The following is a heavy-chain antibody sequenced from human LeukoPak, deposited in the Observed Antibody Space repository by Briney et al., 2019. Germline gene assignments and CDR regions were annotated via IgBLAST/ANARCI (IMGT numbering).Heavy chain of an antibody. CDR2: IKQDGSEK. CDR3: ARYCSGGSCLDY. Sequence: PGGSLRLSCAASGFTFSTYYMIWVRQAPGKGLEWVANIKQDGSEKYYVDSVKGRFTISRDNAKNSLYLQMNSLRAEDTAVYYCARYCSGGSCLDYWGQGILVTVSS. V-gene: IGHV3-7*01. J-gene: IGHJ4*02. CDR1: GFTFSTYY. D-gene: IGHD2-15*01.